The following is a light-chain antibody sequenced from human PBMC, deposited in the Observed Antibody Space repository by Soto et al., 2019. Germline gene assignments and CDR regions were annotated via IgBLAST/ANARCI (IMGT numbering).Light chain of an antibody. CDR2: NSN. CDR3: AAWDDSLSGPV. J-gene: IGLJ2*01. CDR1: SSNIGGNT. V-gene: IGLV1-44*01. Sequence: QSVLTQPSSASGTPGQSVTISCSGGSSNIGGNTAHWYQQFPGTAPKLLIYNSNQRPSGVPDRFSGSKSGTSASLAISGHQSEDEAMYYCAAWDDSLSGPVFGEGTKLTVL.